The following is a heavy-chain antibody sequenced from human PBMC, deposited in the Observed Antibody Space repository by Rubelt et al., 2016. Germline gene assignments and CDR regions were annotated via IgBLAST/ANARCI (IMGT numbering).Heavy chain of an antibody. Sequence: NYAMNWVRQAPGKGLEWVSALSGSGGDTFHADSVKGRFTISRDNSKNTLYLQMNSLRAEDTAVYYCTRDRRYFDLWGRGTLVTVPS. CDR2: LSGSGGDT. CDR3: TRDRRYFDL. V-gene: IGHV3-23*01. CDR1: NYA. J-gene: IGHJ2*01.